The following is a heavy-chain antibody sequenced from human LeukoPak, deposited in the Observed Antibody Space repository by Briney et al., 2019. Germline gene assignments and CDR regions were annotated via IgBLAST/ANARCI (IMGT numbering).Heavy chain of an antibody. CDR2: IWFDGSKQ. CDR3: AREGDSRWGELSP. Sequence: PGGSLRLSCAASGFTFSTYAIHWVRQAPGKGLEWVAVIWFDGSKQYYADSVKGRFIISRDNSKSTSNLQLNSLRAEDTAVYYCAREGDSRWGELSPWGQGTLVTVSS. D-gene: IGHD3-16*02. J-gene: IGHJ1*01. CDR1: GFTFSTYA. V-gene: IGHV3-33*01.